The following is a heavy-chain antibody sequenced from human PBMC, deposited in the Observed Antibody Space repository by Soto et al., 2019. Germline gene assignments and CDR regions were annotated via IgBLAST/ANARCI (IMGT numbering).Heavy chain of an antibody. CDR3: ARGDGITIFGVAIGPFDY. Sequence: GGSLRLSCAASGFTFSSYWMSWVRQAPGKGLEWVANIKQDGSEKYYVDSVKGRFTISRDNAKNSLYLQMNSLRAEDTAVYYCARGDGITIFGVAIGPFDYWGQGTLVTVSS. J-gene: IGHJ4*02. D-gene: IGHD3-3*01. V-gene: IGHV3-7*05. CDR1: GFTFSSYW. CDR2: IKQDGSEK.